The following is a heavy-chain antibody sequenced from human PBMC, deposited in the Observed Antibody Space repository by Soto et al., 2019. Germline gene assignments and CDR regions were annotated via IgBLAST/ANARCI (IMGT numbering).Heavy chain of an antibody. CDR3: TRPAEFYYYYYYMDV. Sequence: QVQLVESGGGVVQPGRSLRLSCAASGFTFNSYGMHWVHQAPGKGLEWVAFISYDGSNKYYADSVKGRFTISRDNSKNTLYLQMNSLRAEDTAVYYCTRPAEFYYYYYYMDVWGKGTTVTVSS. J-gene: IGHJ6*03. CDR1: GFTFNSYG. V-gene: IGHV3-30*03. CDR2: ISYDGSNK.